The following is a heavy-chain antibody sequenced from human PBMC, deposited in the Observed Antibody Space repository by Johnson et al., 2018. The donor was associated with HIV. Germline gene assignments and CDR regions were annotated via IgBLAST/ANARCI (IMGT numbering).Heavy chain of an antibody. D-gene: IGHD6-19*01. J-gene: IGHJ3*02. V-gene: IGHV3-20*04. Sequence: EVQLVESGGGVARPGGSLRLSCAASGFTFDDYGMSWVRQVPGKGLEWVCGITSNGDSAGYADSVKGRLTISRDNAKNTLYLQMNNLRAEDTAVYYCARVGSSGWLGRAFDIWGQGTMVTVSS. CDR2: ITSNGDSA. CDR3: ARVGSSGWLGRAFDI. CDR1: GFTFDDYG.